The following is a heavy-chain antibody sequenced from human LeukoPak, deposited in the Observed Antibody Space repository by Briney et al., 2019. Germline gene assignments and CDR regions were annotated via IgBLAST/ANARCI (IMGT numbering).Heavy chain of an antibody. D-gene: IGHD3-22*01. CDR2: INHSGST. CDR1: GGSFSGYY. J-gene: IGHJ4*02. CDR3: ARGRTYDSSGYYEMFHFDY. V-gene: IGHV4-34*01. Sequence: SETLSLTCAVYGGSFSGYYWSWIRQPPGKGLEWIGEINHSGSTNYNPSLKSQVTISVDTSKNQFSLKLSSVTAADTAVYYCARGRTYDSSGYYEMFHFDYWGQGTLVTVSS.